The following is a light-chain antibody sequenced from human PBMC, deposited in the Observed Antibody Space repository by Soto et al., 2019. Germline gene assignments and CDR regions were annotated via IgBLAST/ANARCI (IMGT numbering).Light chain of an antibody. CDR1: RSVLYKSNNKNH. V-gene: IGKV4-1*01. CDR3: QQYFDVPFT. CDR2: WAS. Sequence: DIVMTQSPDSLAVSLGERATMNCKCSRSVLYKSNNKNHLAWYQQKPGQPPQLIIYWASTRESGVPERFSGSGSGTDFTLTISSLEAEDVAFYWCQQYFDVPFTFGGGNKVDIK. J-gene: IGKJ4*01.